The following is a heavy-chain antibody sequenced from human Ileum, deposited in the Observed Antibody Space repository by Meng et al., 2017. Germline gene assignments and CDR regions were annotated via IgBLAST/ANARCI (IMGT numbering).Heavy chain of an antibody. CDR2: IMPVMGIA. V-gene: IGHV1-69*02. CDR1: GGTFKNYT. Sequence: QVRLVQSGPEVKKPGSSVRVFCKTSGGTFKNYTRAWERQAPGQGHEWMGRIMPVMGIADHAQNFRGRVTITADITANKAYMERSRLSSKDTAVYYCARGKNLDYWGQGTLVTVSS. CDR3: ARGKNLDY. J-gene: IGHJ4*02.